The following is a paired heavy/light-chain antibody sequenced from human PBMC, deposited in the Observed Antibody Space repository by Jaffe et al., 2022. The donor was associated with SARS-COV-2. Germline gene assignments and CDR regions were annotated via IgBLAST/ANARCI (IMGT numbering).Heavy chain of an antibody. CDR3: ARNGYSYYIHYYYGMDV. J-gene: IGHJ6*02. V-gene: IGHV3-21*01. CDR2: ISSSSDYI. CDR1: GFPFSSYS. Sequence: EVQLVESGGGLVKPGGSLRLSCAASGFPFSSYSLSWVRQAPGRGLEWVSSISSSSDYIYYADSLKGRFTISRDNAKNSLYLQMNSLRAEDTAVYYCARNGYSYYIHYYYGMDVWGQGTTVTVSS. D-gene: IGHD5-18*01.
Light chain of an antibody. CDR2: EVS. CDR1: SSDVGGYDY. CDR3: SSYAGSNNKV. Sequence: QSALTQPPSASGSPGQSVTISCSGTSSDVGGYDYVSWYQQHPGKAPKLMIYEVSKRPSGVPDRFSGSKSGNTASLNVSGLQADDEADYYCSSYAGSNNKVFGGGTKLTVL. V-gene: IGLV2-8*01. J-gene: IGLJ3*02.